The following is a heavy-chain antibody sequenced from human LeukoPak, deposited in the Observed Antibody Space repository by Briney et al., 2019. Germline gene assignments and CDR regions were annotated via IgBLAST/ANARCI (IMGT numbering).Heavy chain of an antibody. D-gene: IGHD3-16*01. J-gene: IGHJ4*02. V-gene: IGHV3-33*01. Sequence: GGSLRLSCAASGLTFSNFGLHWVRLAPGKGLEWVAVIWFDGSNKYYADSVKGRFTISRDDSKNTLYLEMNSLRAEDTAVYYCARDQYALDYFDYWGQGTLVTVSS. CDR3: ARDQYALDYFDY. CDR1: GLTFSNFG. CDR2: IWFDGSNK.